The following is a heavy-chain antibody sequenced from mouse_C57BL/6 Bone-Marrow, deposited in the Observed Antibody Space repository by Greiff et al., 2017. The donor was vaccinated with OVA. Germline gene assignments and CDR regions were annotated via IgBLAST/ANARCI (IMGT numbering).Heavy chain of an antibody. Sequence: EVKLMESGGGLVQPKGSLKLSCAASGFSFNTYAMNWVRQAPGKGLEWVARIRSKSNNYATYYADSVKDRFTISRDDSKSMLYLQMNNLKTEDTAMYYCVRQYFSFDYWGQGTTLTVSS. J-gene: IGHJ2*01. CDR3: VRQYFSFDY. CDR2: IRSKSNNYAT. V-gene: IGHV10-1*01. CDR1: GFSFNTYA.